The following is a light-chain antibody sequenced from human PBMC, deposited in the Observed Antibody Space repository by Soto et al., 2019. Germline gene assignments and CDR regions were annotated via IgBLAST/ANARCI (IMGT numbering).Light chain of an antibody. CDR2: EVR. V-gene: IGLV2-14*03. CDR1: SSDIGAYDY. Sequence: QSALTQPASVSGSPGQSITISCTGTSSDIGAYDYVSWFQQYSGKAPTLIIYEVRFRPSGVSSRFSGSKSGNTASLTISGLQTEDEAYYYCGSYASATLIFGGGTQLTVL. J-gene: IGLJ2*01. CDR3: GSYASATLI.